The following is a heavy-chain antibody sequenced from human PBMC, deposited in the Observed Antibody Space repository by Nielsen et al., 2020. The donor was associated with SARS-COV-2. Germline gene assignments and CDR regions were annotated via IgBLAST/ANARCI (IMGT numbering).Heavy chain of an antibody. V-gene: IGHV3-23*03. D-gene: IGHD5-18*01. CDR2: IYTDDRGT. J-gene: IGHJ6*02. CDR1: GFLFSTYA. CDR3: ARVERGYSYGV. Sequence: GESLKISCAASGFLFSTYAMSWVRQAPGKGLEWVSLIYTDDRGTYYADSVKGRFTISRNNAKNSVFLQLTGLRAEDTAVYYCARVERGYSYGVWGQGTTVTVSS.